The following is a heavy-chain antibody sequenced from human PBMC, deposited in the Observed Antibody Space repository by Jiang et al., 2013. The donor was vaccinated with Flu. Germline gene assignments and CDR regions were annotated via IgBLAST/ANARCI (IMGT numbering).Heavy chain of an antibody. Sequence: KVSCKASGYIFTRFYLHWVRQAPGQGPEWVEGSTLLVALPSTHRRLQGRVTMTSDTSTTTVYLELTSLTSEDTAIYYCARDTYHVLDGSHWFFDLWGRGTLVTVSS. CDR3: ARDTYHVLDGSHWFFDL. CDR2: STLLVALP. D-gene: IGHD5-24*01. J-gene: IGHJ2*01. V-gene: IGHV1-46*01. CDR1: GYIFTRFY.